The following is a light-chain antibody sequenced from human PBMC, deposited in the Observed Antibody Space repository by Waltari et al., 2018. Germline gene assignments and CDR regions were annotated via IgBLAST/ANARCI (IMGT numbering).Light chain of an antibody. CDR2: DVS. CDR3: SSYTS. J-gene: IGLJ2*01. V-gene: IGLV2-14*03. Sequence: QSALTQPASVSGSPGQSSTISCTGTSSDVGGYNYVSWYQQHPGKAPKLMFYDVSNRPSGVSNRFSGSNSGNTASLTISGLQAEDEADYYCSSYTSFGGGTKLTVL. CDR1: SSDVGGYNY.